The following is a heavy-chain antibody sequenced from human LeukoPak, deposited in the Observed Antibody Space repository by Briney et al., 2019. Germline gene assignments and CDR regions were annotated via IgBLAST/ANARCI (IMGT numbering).Heavy chain of an antibody. J-gene: IGHJ4*02. CDR2: ISNDGNNK. CDR3: STLFYN. Sequence: GGSLRLSCAASRFTFSACGMHWVRQAPGRGLEWVAVISNDGNNKYYTDSVKGRFTISRDNSKNTLFLQMNSLTAEDTAVYYCSTLFYNWGQGTLVTVSS. V-gene: IGHV3-30*03. CDR1: RFTFSACG.